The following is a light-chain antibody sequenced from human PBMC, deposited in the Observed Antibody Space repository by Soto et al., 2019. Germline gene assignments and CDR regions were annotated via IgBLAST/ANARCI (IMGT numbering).Light chain of an antibody. V-gene: IGLV3-21*02. CDR2: HDS. J-gene: IGLJ1*01. Sequence: SYELTQPPSVSVAPGQTATVSCGGNNIGGKSVHWYQQKPGQAPVLVVYHDSDRPSGIPERFSGSNSENTATLTISRVEAGDEADYYCQVWDSAVDHHNYVFGGGTKVTVL. CDR1: NIGGKS. CDR3: QVWDSAVDHHNYV.